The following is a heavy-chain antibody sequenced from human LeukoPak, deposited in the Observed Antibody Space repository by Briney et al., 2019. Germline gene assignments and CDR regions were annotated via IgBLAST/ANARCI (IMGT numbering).Heavy chain of an antibody. CDR3: ARAPVEGAPAPAEYFQH. V-gene: IGHV4-30-4*01. D-gene: IGHD1-1*01. CDR1: GGSISSGDNY. Sequence: SETLSLTCTVSGGSISSGDNYWGWIRQSPGRGLEWVGYLSYSGSTYYNPSLRSRLSISVDTSKNQFSLKLSSVTAADTAVYYCARAPVEGAPAPAEYFQHWGQGTLVTVSS. J-gene: IGHJ1*01. CDR2: LSYSGST.